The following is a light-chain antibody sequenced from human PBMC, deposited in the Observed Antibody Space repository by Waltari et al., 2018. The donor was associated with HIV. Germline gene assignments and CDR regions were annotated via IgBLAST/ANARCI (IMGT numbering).Light chain of an antibody. CDR3: RSVTSRRILV. V-gene: IGLV2-14*03. CDR1: SSDIGGYKF. Sequence: HSALTQPASVSGSPGQSITISCTGTSSDIGGYKFVSWYPQHPGQAPKLLIYDGSNRPSGVADRFSGSKSGNTASLTISGLQPEDEADYHCRSVTSRRILVFGGGTKLTL. CDR2: DGS. J-gene: IGLJ2*01.